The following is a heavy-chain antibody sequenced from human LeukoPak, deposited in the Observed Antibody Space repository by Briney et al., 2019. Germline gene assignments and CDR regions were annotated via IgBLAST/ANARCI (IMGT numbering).Heavy chain of an antibody. Sequence: PGGSLRLSCAASGFTFSSYWISWVRQAPGKGLEWVANIKEDESEKYYVDSVKGRFTISRDNAKNSLYLQMNSLRAEDTAVYYCARDRLYGYFDYWGQGTLVTVSS. D-gene: IGHD2-8*01. J-gene: IGHJ4*02. V-gene: IGHV3-7*04. CDR1: GFTFSSYW. CDR3: ARDRLYGYFDY. CDR2: IKEDESEK.